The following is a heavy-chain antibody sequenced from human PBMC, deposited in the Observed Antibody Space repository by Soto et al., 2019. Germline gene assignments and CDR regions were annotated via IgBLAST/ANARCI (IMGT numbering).Heavy chain of an antibody. V-gene: IGHV3-7*01. Sequence: GGSLRLSCAASGFTFSSYWMSWVRQAPGKGLEWVANIKQDGSEKYYVDSVKGRFTISRDNAKNSLYLQINSLRAEDTAVYYCARSYSSGWYGVDYYYYGMDFWGQGTTVTLSS. CDR2: IKQDGSEK. CDR1: GFTFSSYW. CDR3: ARSYSSGWYGVDYYYYGMDF. J-gene: IGHJ6*02. D-gene: IGHD6-19*01.